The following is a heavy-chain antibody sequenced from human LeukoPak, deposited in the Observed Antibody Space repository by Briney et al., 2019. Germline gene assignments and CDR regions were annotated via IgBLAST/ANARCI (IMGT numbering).Heavy chain of an antibody. Sequence: ASVKVSCKASGYTFTSFGISWVRQAPGQGLEWMGWISAYNGNTNYAQKLQGRVTMTTDTSTSTAYMEIRSLRSDDTDVYYCTRDLGVDTTMIFFDYWGQGSLVTVSS. D-gene: IGHD5-18*01. CDR2: ISAYNGNT. CDR3: TRDLGVDTTMIFFDY. CDR1: GYTFTSFG. J-gene: IGHJ4*02. V-gene: IGHV1-18*01.